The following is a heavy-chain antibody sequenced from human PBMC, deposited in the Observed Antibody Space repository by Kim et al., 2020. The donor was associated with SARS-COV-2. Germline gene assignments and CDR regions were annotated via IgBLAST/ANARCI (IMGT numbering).Heavy chain of an antibody. J-gene: IGHJ6*02. V-gene: IGHV3-30-3*01. CDR1: GFTFSSCA. D-gene: IGHD3-10*01. CDR3: ARGPWSRLRGRTYSYYGMDA. CDR2: ISYDGSNK. Sequence: GGSLRLSCAASGFTFSSCAIHWVRQAPGKGLEWVAVISYDGSNKNYADSVKGRFTISRDNSKNTLYLQMNSLRAEDTAMYYCARGPWSRLRGRTYSYYGMDAWGQRTTVTVSS.